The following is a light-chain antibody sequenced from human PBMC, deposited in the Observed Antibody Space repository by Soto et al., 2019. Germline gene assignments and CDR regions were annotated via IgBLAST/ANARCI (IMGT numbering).Light chain of an antibody. J-gene: IGLJ2*01. CDR1: SSNIGAGFD. Sequence: QSVLTQPPSVSGAPGQRLTISCAGTSSNIGAGFDVHWYQQLPATAPKLLIYANDDRPSGVPDRFSGSTSGTSASLAITGLQAEDAADYYCQSYDNSLLAYVFGGGTKLTVL. V-gene: IGLV1-40*01. CDR2: AND. CDR3: QSYDNSLLAYV.